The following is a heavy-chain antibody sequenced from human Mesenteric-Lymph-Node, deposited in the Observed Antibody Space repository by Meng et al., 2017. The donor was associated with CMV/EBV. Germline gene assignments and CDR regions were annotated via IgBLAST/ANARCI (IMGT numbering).Heavy chain of an antibody. CDR2: INPSGGST. CDR3: ARDPSAVRYYYYYGMDV. D-gene: IGHD3-10*01. Sequence: ASVKVSCKASGYTFTGYYMHWVRQAPGQGLEWMGIINPSGGSTSYAQKFQGRVTMTRDTSTSTVYMELSSLRSEDTAVYYCARDPSAVRYYYYYGMDVWGQGTTVTVSS. J-gene: IGHJ6*02. CDR1: GYTFTGYY. V-gene: IGHV1-46*01.